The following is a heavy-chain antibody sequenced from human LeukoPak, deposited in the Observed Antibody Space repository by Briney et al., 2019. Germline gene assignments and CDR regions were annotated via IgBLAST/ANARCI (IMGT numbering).Heavy chain of an antibody. CDR3: AIWDTAMVWNYYYYMDV. CDR2: ISGSGGST. J-gene: IGHJ6*03. D-gene: IGHD5-18*01. Sequence: PGGSLRLSCAASGFTFSSYAMSWVRQAPGKGLEWVSAISGSGGSTYYADSVKGRFTISRDNSKNTLYLQMNSLRAEDTAVYYCAIWDTAMVWNYYYYMDVWGKGTTVTVSS. CDR1: GFTFSSYA. V-gene: IGHV3-23*01.